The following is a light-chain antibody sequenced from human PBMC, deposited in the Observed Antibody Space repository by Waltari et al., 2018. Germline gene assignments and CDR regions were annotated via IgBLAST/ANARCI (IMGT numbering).Light chain of an antibody. CDR1: SPNIGTNY. CDR2: ENT. CDR3: GTWDSSLSGAV. Sequence: QSVFTQPPSVSAAPGQRVTIPCSGGSPNIGTNYVSWYRQFPGTAPKLLIYENTERPSGIPGRFSGSKSGTSATLDITGLQAGDEADYYCGTWDSSLSGAVFGGGTHLTVL. J-gene: IGLJ7*01. V-gene: IGLV1-51*02.